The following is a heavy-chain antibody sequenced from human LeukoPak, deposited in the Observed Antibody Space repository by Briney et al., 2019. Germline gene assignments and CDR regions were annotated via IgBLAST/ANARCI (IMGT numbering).Heavy chain of an antibody. Sequence: GGSLRLSCAASGFTFSSYAVNWVRQAPGKGLEWVSGISRGGAGTYYADSVKGRFTISRDNSKNTLYLQVNSLRAEDTAVYYCAKAPPGAFDIWGQGTMATVSS. V-gene: IGHV3-23*01. J-gene: IGHJ3*02. CDR1: GFTFSSYA. CDR3: AKAPPGAFDI. CDR2: ISRGGAGT.